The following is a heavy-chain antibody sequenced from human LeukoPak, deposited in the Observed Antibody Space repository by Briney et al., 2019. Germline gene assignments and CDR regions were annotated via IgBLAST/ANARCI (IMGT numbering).Heavy chain of an antibody. CDR3: ASDGDYGY. J-gene: IGHJ4*02. CDR2: IKQDGSDK. V-gene: IGHV3-7*01. D-gene: IGHD4-17*01. Sequence: HPGGSLRLSCAAPGFTFSSYWMSWVRQAPGKGLEWVANIKQDGSDKYYVGSVKGRFTISRDNAKNSLYLQMNSLRAEDTAVYYCASDGDYGYWGQGTLVTVSS. CDR1: GFTFSSYW.